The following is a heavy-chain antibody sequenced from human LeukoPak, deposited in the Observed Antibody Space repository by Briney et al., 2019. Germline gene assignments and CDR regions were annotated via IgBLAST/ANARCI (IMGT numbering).Heavy chain of an antibody. Sequence: GGSLRLSCAASGFTFSNFWMSWVRQAPGKGLEWVANINQDGSEKNYVDSAKGRFTISRDSAKNSLYLQMDSLRAEDTAIYYCARCNGWAFKNWGQGTLVTVSS. CDR3: ARCNGWAFKN. CDR2: INQDGSEK. J-gene: IGHJ4*02. CDR1: GFTFSNFW. V-gene: IGHV3-7*01. D-gene: IGHD6-19*01.